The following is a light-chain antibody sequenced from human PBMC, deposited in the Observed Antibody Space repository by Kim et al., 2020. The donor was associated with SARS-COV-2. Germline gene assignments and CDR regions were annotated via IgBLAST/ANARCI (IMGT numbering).Light chain of an antibody. Sequence: SVSPGQTASITCSGIKLGDRYVSWYQQRPGQSPVAVIYQDNQRPSGIPDRFSGSNSGNTATLTISETQALDEADYYCQAWDSGTYVFGTGTKVTVL. V-gene: IGLV3-1*01. CDR3: QAWDSGTYV. CDR1: KLGDRY. CDR2: QDN. J-gene: IGLJ1*01.